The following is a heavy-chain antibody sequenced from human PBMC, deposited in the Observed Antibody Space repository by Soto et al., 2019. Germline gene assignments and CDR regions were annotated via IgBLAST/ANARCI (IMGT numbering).Heavy chain of an antibody. V-gene: IGHV4-59*08. CDR3: ATQGFGVLHGLVDV. D-gene: IGHD3-10*01. J-gene: IGHJ6*02. CDR2: IYYSGFT. Sequence: PSETLSLTCTVSGGSIGNSYWSWIRQSPGKGLEWIGYIYYSGFTRYNPSLKSRVIISMDSSKNQFSLNLTSVTAADTAVYYCATQGFGVLHGLVDVWGQGTTVTVSS. CDR1: GGSIGNSY.